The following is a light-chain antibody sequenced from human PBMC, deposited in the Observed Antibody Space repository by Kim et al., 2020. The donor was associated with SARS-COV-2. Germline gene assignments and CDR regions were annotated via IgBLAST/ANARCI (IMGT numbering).Light chain of an antibody. Sequence: NFMLTQPHSVSESTGKTVTISCTGSGGSVAINYVQWYQQRPGSAPATVIYENNQRPSGVPDRFSGSIDSSSNSASLTISGLKTEDEADYYCQSFDSSSHWVFGGGTKVTVL. J-gene: IGLJ3*02. CDR1: GGSVAINY. CDR2: ENN. CDR3: QSFDSSSHWV. V-gene: IGLV6-57*02.